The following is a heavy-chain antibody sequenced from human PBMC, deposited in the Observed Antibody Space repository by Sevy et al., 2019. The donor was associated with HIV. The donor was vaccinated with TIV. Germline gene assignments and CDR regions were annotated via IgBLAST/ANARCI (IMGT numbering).Heavy chain of an antibody. CDR3: AREDRDDSPFDI. V-gene: IGHV3-30-3*01. J-gene: IGHJ3*02. Sequence: GGSLRLSCAASRFTFSSYAMHWVRQAPGKGLEWVAIISYDGNNKYYADSVKGRFTISRDNSKNTLDLQMNSLRAEDTAVYYCAREDRDDSPFDIWGQGTMVTVS. CDR1: RFTFSSYA. D-gene: IGHD3-22*01. CDR2: ISYDGNNK.